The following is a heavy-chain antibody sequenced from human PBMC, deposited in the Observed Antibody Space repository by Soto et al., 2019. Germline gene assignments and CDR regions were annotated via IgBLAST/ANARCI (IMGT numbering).Heavy chain of an antibody. CDR3: ARGPSVAARPDGRGAFDY. Sequence: GGSLRLSCAASGFTFSSYAMHWVRQAPGKGLEYVSAISSNGGSTYYANSVKGRFTISRDNSKNTLYLQMGSLRAEDMAVYYCARGPSVAARPDGRGAFDYWGQGTLVTVSS. CDR1: GFTFSSYA. V-gene: IGHV3-64*01. CDR2: ISSNGGST. D-gene: IGHD6-6*01. J-gene: IGHJ4*02.